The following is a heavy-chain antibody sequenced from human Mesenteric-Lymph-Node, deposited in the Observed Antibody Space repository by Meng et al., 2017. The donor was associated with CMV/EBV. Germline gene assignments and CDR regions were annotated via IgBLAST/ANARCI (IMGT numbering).Heavy chain of an antibody. CDR3: ARGLYKLLNGMDV. V-gene: IGHV3-30-3*01. Sequence: GGSLRLSCAASGFTFSHYAIHWVRQAPGKGLEWVAGISYDGNNEYYADSVRGRFTISRDSSANTLYLQLNSLRAEDTAVYYCARGLYKLLNGMDVWGQGTTVTVSS. D-gene: IGHD3-10*01. CDR1: GFTFSHYA. CDR2: ISYDGNNE. J-gene: IGHJ6*02.